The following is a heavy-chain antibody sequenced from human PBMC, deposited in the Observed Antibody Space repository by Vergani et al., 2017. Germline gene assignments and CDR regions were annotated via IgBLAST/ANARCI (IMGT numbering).Heavy chain of an antibody. CDR2: IRSKAYGGTT. CDR1: GFTFGDYA. CDR3: TRDSSSSWYRRDMTPRNKYFQH. D-gene: IGHD6-13*01. V-gene: IGHV3-49*05. J-gene: IGHJ1*01. Sequence: EVQLVESGGGLVKPGRSLRLSCTASGFTFGDYAMSWFRQAPGKGLEWVGFIRSKAYGGTTEYAASVKGRFTISRDDSKSIAYLQMNSLKTEDTAVYYCTRDSSSSWYRRDMTPRNKYFQHWGQGTLVTVSS.